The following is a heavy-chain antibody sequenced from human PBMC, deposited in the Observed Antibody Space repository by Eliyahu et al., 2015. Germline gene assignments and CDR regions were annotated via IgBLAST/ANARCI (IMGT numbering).Heavy chain of an antibody. CDR1: GFTFSSYA. CDR2: ISGSGGST. CDR3: APLPRSGTIFLFDQ. J-gene: IGHJ5*02. V-gene: IGHV3-23*04. D-gene: IGHD3-3*01. Sequence: EVQLVESGGGLVQPGGSLXLSCAASGFTFSSYAMGWVRQAPGKGLEWVSAISGSGGSTYYADSVKGRFTISRDNSKNTLYLQMNSLRAEDTAVYYCAPLPRSGTIFLFDQWGQGTLVTVSS.